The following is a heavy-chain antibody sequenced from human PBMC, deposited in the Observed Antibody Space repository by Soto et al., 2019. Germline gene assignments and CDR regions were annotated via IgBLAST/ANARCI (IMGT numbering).Heavy chain of an antibody. D-gene: IGHD3-3*01. CDR3: AKVGGSYDFWSGYPGWYFDL. Sequence: EVQLVESGGGLVQPGRSLRLSCAASGFTFDDYAMHWVRQAPGRGLVWVSGSSWNGGSIGYADSVKGRFTITRDNAKNSLYLQMNSLRAEDTALYYCAKVGGSYDFWSGYPGWYFDLWGRGTLVTVSS. V-gene: IGHV3-9*01. J-gene: IGHJ2*01. CDR2: SSWNGGSI. CDR1: GFTFDDYA.